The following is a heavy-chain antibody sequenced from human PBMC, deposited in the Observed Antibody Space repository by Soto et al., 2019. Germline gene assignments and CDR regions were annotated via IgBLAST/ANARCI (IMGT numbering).Heavy chain of an antibody. J-gene: IGHJ3*02. V-gene: IGHV3-23*01. CDR2: ISGSGGST. Sequence: GGSLRLSCAASGFTFSSYAMSWVRKAPGKGLEWVSAISGSGGSTYYADSVKGRFTISRDNSKNTLYLQMNSLRAEDTAVYYCAKYRDSGSYYDAFDIWGQGTMVTVSS. D-gene: IGHD1-26*01. CDR3: AKYRDSGSYYDAFDI. CDR1: GFTFSSYA.